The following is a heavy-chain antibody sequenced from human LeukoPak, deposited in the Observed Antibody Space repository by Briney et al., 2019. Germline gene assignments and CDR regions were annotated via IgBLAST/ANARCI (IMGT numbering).Heavy chain of an antibody. D-gene: IGHD2-21*02. Sequence: SETLSLTCTVSVLSIRRYYWSWIREPPGKGVEWLGYIYYSWTTIYNPSLKRRVNILLDPSKDQIVLRLGSVTAVDTAVYYCARDVVAYCGGDCYSGYFDYWGQGTLVTVSS. CDR1: VLSIRRYY. J-gene: IGHJ4*02. CDR2: IYYSWTT. V-gene: IGHV4-59*01. CDR3: ARDVVAYCGGDCYSGYFDY.